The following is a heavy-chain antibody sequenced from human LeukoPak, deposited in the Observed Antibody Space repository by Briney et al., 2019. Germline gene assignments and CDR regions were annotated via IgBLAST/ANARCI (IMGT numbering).Heavy chain of an antibody. CDR3: ARDRGGYCSGYNCLDAFDI. Sequence: ASVKVSCRASGYTFTSYGISWVRQAPGQGLEWMGWISAYNGNTNYAQKLQGGVTMTRDTSISTAYMELSRLRSDDTAVYYCARDRGGYCSGYNCLDAFDIWGLGTMVTVSS. CDR1: GYTFTSYG. D-gene: IGHD2-15*01. CDR2: ISAYNGNT. V-gene: IGHV1-18*01. J-gene: IGHJ3*02.